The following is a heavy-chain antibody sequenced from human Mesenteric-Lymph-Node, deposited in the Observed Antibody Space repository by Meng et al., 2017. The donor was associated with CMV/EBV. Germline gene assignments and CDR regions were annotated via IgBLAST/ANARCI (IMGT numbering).Heavy chain of an antibody. Sequence: SGGSGSSSLYYWGWIRQPPGKGLEWIGSIYYSGSTYYNASLKSRVTISVDTSKNQFSLRLNSVTAADTAVYYCARRSGTYSIKYFDYWGQGTLVTVSS. CDR1: GGSGSSSLYY. V-gene: IGHV4-39*01. CDR2: IYYSGST. CDR3: ARRSGTYSIKYFDY. J-gene: IGHJ4*02. D-gene: IGHD1-26*01.